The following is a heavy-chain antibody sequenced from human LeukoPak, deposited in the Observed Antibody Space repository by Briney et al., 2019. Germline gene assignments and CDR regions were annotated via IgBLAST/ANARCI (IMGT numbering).Heavy chain of an antibody. CDR2: IYYSGST. Sequence: SQTLSLTCTVSGGSISSGDYYWSWIRQPPGKGLEWIGYIYYSGSTYYNPSLKSRVTISVDTPKNQFSLKLSSVTAADTAVYYCARAYYDSSGYYPADYWGQGTLVTVSS. CDR3: ARAYYDSSGYYPADY. D-gene: IGHD3-22*01. V-gene: IGHV4-30-4*01. CDR1: GGSISSGDYY. J-gene: IGHJ4*02.